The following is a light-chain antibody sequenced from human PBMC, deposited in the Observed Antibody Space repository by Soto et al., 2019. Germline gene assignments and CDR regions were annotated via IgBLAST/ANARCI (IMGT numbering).Light chain of an antibody. J-gene: IGLJ3*02. CDR3: CSYAGSSTRWV. Sequence: QSVLTQPASVSGSPGQSITISCTGTSSDVGSYNLVSRYQQHPGKAPKLMIYEVSKRPSGVSNRFSGSKSGNTASLTISGLQAEDEADYYCCSYAGSSTRWVFGGGTKLTVL. CDR1: SSDVGSYNL. CDR2: EVS. V-gene: IGLV2-23*02.